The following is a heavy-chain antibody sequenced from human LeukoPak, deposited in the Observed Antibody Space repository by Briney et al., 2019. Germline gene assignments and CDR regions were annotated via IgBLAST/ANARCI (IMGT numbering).Heavy chain of an antibody. Sequence: GGSLRLSCAASGFTFSSYEMNWVRLAPGKGLEWVSSISSSSSYIYYADSVKGRFTISRDNAKNSLYLQMNSLRAEDTAVYYCARDHIFATQVAAPIDYWGQGTLVTVSS. J-gene: IGHJ4*02. CDR3: ARDHIFATQVAAPIDY. CDR1: GFTFSSYE. CDR2: ISSSSSYI. D-gene: IGHD6-19*01. V-gene: IGHV3-21*01.